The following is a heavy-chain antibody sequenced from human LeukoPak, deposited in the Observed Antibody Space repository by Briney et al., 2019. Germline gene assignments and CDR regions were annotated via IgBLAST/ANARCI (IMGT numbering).Heavy chain of an antibody. V-gene: IGHV1-69*13. Sequence: SVKLSCKASGGTFSSYAISWVRHAPGQGLEWMGGIIPIFGTANYAQKFQGRVTITADESTSTAYMELSSLRSEDTAVYYCAKGSSLECWYFDLWGRGTLVTVSS. D-gene: IGHD6-6*01. J-gene: IGHJ2*01. CDR2: IIPIFGTA. CDR3: AKGSSLECWYFDL. CDR1: GGTFSSYA.